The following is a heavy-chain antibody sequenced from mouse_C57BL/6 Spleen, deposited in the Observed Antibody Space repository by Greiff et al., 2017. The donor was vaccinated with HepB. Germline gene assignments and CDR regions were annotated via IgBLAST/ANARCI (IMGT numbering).Heavy chain of an antibody. CDR2: IYPGDGDT. J-gene: IGHJ2*01. CDR3: ARDGYLGYYFDY. D-gene: IGHD2-3*01. V-gene: IGHV1-82*01. Sequence: QVQLQQSGPELVKPGASVKISCKASGYAFSSSWMNWVKQRPGTGLEWIGRIYPGDGDTNYNGKFKGKATLTADKSSSTAYMQLSSLTSEDSAVYFCARDGYLGYYFDYWGQGTTLTVSS. CDR1: GYAFSSSW.